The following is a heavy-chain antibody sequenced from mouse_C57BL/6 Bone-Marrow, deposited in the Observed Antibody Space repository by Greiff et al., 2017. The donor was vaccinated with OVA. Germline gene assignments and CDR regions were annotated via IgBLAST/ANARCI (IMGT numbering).Heavy chain of an antibody. Sequence: VQLKESGGGLVKPGGSLKLSCAASGFTFSSYAMSWVRQTPEKRLEWVATISDGGSYTYYPDNVKGRFTISRDNAKNNLYLQMSHLKSEDTAMYYCASLYYYGSSYAAMDYWGQGTSVTVSS. V-gene: IGHV5-4*01. CDR3: ASLYYYGSSYAAMDY. CDR2: ISDGGSYT. CDR1: GFTFSSYA. D-gene: IGHD1-1*01. J-gene: IGHJ4*01.